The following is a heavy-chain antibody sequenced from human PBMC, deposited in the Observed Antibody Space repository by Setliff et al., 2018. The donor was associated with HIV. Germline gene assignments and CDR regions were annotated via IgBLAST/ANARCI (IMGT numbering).Heavy chain of an antibody. J-gene: IGHJ5*02. CDR3: ASGQWLGSLGHH. CDR2: INGDGSTT. V-gene: IGHV3-74*03. Sequence: GGSLRLSCAASGFIFSSYWMYWVRQGPGKGLVWASRINGDGSTTTYADSVKGRFTISRDNAKNTLYLQMNSLRADDTAVYYCASGQWLGSLGHHWGQGTLVTVSS. D-gene: IGHD6-19*01. CDR1: GFIFSSYW.